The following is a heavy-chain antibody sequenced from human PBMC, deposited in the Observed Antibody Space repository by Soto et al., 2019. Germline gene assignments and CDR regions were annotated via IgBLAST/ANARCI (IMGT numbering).Heavy chain of an antibody. V-gene: IGHV3-7*05. CDR2: IKQDGSEK. CDR1: GFTFSSYW. J-gene: IGHJ4*02. CDR3: ARNVLLWFGEKYYFDY. Sequence: EVQLVESGGGLVQPGGSLRLSCAASGFTFSSYWMSWVRQAPGKGLEWVANIKQDGSEKYYVDSVKSRFTISRDNAKNSLYLQMNSLRAEDTAVYYCARNVLLWFGEKYYFDYWGQGTLVTVSS. D-gene: IGHD3-10*01.